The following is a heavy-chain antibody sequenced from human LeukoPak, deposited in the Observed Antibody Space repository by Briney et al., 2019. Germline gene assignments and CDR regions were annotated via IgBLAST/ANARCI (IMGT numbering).Heavy chain of an antibody. Sequence: GGSLRLSCTTSGFTFSSQTMNWVRQAPGKGLEWVSYISSTSSVIYYADSVKGRFTISRDNAKSSLYLQMNSLRAEDTAVYYCARNLPAADYWGQGTLVTVSS. CDR1: GFTFSSQT. J-gene: IGHJ4*02. CDR3: ARNLPAADY. D-gene: IGHD2-2*01. V-gene: IGHV3-48*04. CDR2: ISSTSSVI.